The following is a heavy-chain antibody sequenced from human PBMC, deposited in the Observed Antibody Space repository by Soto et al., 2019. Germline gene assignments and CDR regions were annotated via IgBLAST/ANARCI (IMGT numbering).Heavy chain of an antibody. CDR3: ARDWSPYYYDSSGYSGGAFDI. Sequence: GGSLRLSCAASGFTFSSYSMNWVRQAPGKGLEWVSSISSSSSYIYYADSVKGRFTISRDNAKNSLYLQMNSLRAEDTAVYYCARDWSPYYYDSSGYSGGAFDIWGQGTMVTVSS. D-gene: IGHD3-22*01. CDR1: GFTFSSYS. CDR2: ISSSSSYI. V-gene: IGHV3-21*01. J-gene: IGHJ3*02.